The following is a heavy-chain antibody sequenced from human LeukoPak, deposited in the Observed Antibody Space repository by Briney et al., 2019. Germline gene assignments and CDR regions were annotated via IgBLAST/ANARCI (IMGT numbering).Heavy chain of an antibody. J-gene: IGHJ4*02. CDR3: ARSRVIGRPTGLSY. V-gene: IGHV3-48*04. CDR2: ISSSGSTI. CDR1: GFTFSSYW. Sequence: AGGSLRLSCAASGFTFSSYWMHWVRQAPGKGLEWVSYISSSGSTIYYADSVKGRFTISRDNAKNSLYLQMNSLRAEDTAVYYCARSRVIGRPTGLSYWGQGTLVTVSS. D-gene: IGHD2/OR15-2a*01.